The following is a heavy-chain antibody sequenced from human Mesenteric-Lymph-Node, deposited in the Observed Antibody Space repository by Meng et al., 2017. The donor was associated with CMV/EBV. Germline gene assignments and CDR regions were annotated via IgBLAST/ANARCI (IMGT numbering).Heavy chain of an antibody. V-gene: IGHV3-53*01. CDR3: ASGYDFPVDALDF. D-gene: IGHD3-3*01. CDR1: GFSVSYNY. CDR2: IYSGDTT. J-gene: IGHJ3*01. Sequence: GGSLRLSCATSGFSVSYNYMTWVRQAPGKGLEFVSLIYSGDTTSYADSVKGRFTISRDNSKNTLFLQMNNLRAEDTAVYYCASGYDFPVDALDFWGQGTRVPSL.